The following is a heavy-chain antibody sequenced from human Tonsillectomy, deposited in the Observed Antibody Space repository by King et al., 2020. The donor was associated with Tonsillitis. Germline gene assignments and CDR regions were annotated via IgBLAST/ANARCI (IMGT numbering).Heavy chain of an antibody. CDR3: ARDAGKRDSYYFDY. CDR2: IKQDGSEK. D-gene: IGHD1-14*01. Sequence: EVQLVESGGNLVQPGGSLRLSCAASGFTFSSYWMSWLRQAPGKGLEWVANIKQDGSEKYYVDSVKGRFTISRDNARNSLYLQMNSLRAEDTAVYYCARDAGKRDSYYFDYWGQGTLVTVSS. CDR1: GFTFSSYW. J-gene: IGHJ4*02. V-gene: IGHV3-7*01.